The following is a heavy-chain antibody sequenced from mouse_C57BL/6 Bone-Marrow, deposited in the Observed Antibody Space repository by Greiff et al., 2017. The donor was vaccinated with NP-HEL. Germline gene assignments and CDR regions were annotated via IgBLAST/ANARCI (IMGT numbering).Heavy chain of an antibody. J-gene: IGHJ1*03. D-gene: IGHD1-1*01. CDR2: IDPANGNT. Sequence: VQLKQSVAELVRPGASVKLSCTASGFNIKNTYMHWVKQRPEQGLEWIGRIDPANGNTKYAPKFQGKATITADTASNPAYLQLSSLTSEDTAIYYCARPYYGSSDWYFDVWGTGTTVTVSS. CDR1: GFNIKNTY. V-gene: IGHV14-3*01. CDR3: ARPYYGSSDWYFDV.